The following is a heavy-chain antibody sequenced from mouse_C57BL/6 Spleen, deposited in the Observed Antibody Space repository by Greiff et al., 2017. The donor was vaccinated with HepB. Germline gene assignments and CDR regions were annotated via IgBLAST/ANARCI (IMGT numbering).Heavy chain of an antibody. D-gene: IGHD2-1*01. CDR1: GYTFTDYY. CDR3: ARFYDGKGDAMDY. Sequence: EVQLQQSGPVLVKPGASVKMSCKASGYTFTDYYMNWVKQSHGKSLEWIGVINPYNGGTSYNQKFKGKATLTVDKSSSTAYMELNSLTSEDSAVYYCARFYDGKGDAMDYWGQGTSVTVSS. V-gene: IGHV1-19*01. J-gene: IGHJ4*01. CDR2: INPYNGGT.